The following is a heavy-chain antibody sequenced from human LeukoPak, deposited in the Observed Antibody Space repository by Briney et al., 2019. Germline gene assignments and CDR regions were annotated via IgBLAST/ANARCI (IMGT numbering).Heavy chain of an antibody. V-gene: IGHV3-48*01. Sequence: PGGSLRLSCAASGFTFSTYSMKWVRQAPGKGLEWVSYISDSSAMYYADSVRGRFTISRENDKNSLFLQMNSLRAEDTAVYYCARDGGYSGYDADSWGQGTLVTVSS. CDR1: GFTFSTYS. CDR3: ARDGGYSGYDADS. CDR2: ISDSSAM. D-gene: IGHD5-12*01. J-gene: IGHJ4*02.